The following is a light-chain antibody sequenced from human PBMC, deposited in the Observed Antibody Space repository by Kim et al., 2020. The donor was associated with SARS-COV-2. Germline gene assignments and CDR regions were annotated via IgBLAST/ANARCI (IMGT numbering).Light chain of an antibody. CDR1: SSDVGGYNY. CDR2: DVN. Sequence: QSALTQPASVSGSPGQSITISCTGTSSDVGGYNYVSWYQQHPGKAPKLMIYDVNNRPSGVSNRFSGSKSGKTASLTISGLQAEDEADYYCSSYTTSSTLVFGGGTQLTVL. V-gene: IGLV2-14*03. J-gene: IGLJ2*01. CDR3: SSYTTSSTLV.